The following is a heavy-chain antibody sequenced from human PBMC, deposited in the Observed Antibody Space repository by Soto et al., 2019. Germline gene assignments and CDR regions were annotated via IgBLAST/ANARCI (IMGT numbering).Heavy chain of an antibody. V-gene: IGHV1-2*02. CDR3: AREGGDGFDY. D-gene: IGHD2-21*02. Sequence: ASVKVSCKASGYTFTDYYVHWVRQAPGQGLEWMGWIDHYSGGTNYAQKFQGRVAMTRDTSISTAYMELSSLTSDDTAVYYCAREGGDGFDYWGQGXLVTVYS. CDR1: GYTFTDYY. CDR2: IDHYSGGT. J-gene: IGHJ4*02.